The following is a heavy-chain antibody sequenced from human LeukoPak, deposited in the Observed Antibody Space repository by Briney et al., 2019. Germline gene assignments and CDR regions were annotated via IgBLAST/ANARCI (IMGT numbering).Heavy chain of an antibody. CDR1: GFTFSSYD. D-gene: IGHD3-22*01. Sequence: GGSLRLSCAASGFTFSSYDMHWVRQATGKGLEWVSAIGTAGDTYYPGSVKGRFTISRENAKNSLYLQMNSLRAGDTAVYYCARGVADYYDSSGMINWFDPWGQGTLVTVSS. J-gene: IGHJ5*02. CDR2: IGTAGDT. CDR3: ARGVADYYDSSGMINWFDP. V-gene: IGHV3-13*01.